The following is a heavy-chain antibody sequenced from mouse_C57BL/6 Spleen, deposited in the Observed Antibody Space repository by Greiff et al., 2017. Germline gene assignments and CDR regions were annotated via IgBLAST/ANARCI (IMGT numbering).Heavy chain of an antibody. CDR1: GFTFTDYY. CDR3: ARCYDYDEGYFDV. J-gene: IGHJ1*03. V-gene: IGHV7-3*01. D-gene: IGHD2-4*01. CDR2: IRNKANGYTT. Sequence: EVQLVESGGGLVQPGGSLSLSCAASGFTFTDYYMSWVRQPPGKALEWLGFIRNKANGYTTEYSASVKGRFTISRDNSQSSLYLQMNALRAEDSATYYCARCYDYDEGYFDVWGTGTTVTVSS.